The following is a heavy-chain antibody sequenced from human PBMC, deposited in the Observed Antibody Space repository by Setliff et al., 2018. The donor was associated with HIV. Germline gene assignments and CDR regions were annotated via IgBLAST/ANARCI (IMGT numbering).Heavy chain of an antibody. CDR1: GFTFNVYS. CDR3: ATDPYYYDSSRHFDS. Sequence: GGSLRLSCAASGFTFNVYSMNWVRQAPGKGLEWVSYISASTNTIYYADSVKGRFTISRGNARNSLYLQMNSLRAEDTAVYYSATDPYYYDSSRHFDSWGPGTLVTVSS. CDR2: ISASTNTI. V-gene: IGHV3-48*01. D-gene: IGHD3-22*01. J-gene: IGHJ4*01.